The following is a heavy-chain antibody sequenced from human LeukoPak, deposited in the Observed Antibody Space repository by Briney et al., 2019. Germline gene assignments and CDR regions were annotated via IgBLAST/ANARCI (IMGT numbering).Heavy chain of an antibody. Sequence: PGGSLRLSCAASGFTFSSYSMNWIRQPPGKGLEWIGEINHSGSTNYNPSLKSRVTISVDTSKNQFSLKLSSVTAADTAVYYCARAASGLGSSWYKYYYYGMDVWGQGTTVTVSS. CDR1: GFTFSSYS. CDR2: INHSGST. J-gene: IGHJ6*02. CDR3: ARAASGLGSSWYKYYYYGMDV. D-gene: IGHD6-13*01. V-gene: IGHV4-34*01.